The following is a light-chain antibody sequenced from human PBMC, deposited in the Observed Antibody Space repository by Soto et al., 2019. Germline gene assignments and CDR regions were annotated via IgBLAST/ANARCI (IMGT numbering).Light chain of an antibody. J-gene: IGKJ2*01. CDR3: QQYDSSSPT. Sequence: DIQMTQSPSTLSASVGDGVTITCRARQNISVWLAGYQQRPGKAPKFLIYDASSLETGVPSRFSGSGSGTEFTLTNRSLQPDDFATYYCQQYDSSSPTVGQGTKLEIK. CDR1: QNISVW. CDR2: DAS. V-gene: IGKV1-5*01.